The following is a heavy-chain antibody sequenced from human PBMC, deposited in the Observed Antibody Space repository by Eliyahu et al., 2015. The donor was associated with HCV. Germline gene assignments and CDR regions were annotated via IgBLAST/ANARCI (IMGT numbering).Heavy chain of an antibody. D-gene: IGHD4-17*01. CDR2: ISGSGGST. Sequence: EVQLLESGGGLVQPGGSLRLSCAASGFTFSSYAMSWVRQAPGKGLEGVSAISGSGGSTYYADAVKGRFTISRDNSKNTLYLQMSSLRADDTALYYCAKDPAAPYGDLDYWGQGTLVTVSS. CDR1: GFTFSSYA. V-gene: IGHV3-23*01. CDR3: AKDPAAPYGDLDY. J-gene: IGHJ4*02.